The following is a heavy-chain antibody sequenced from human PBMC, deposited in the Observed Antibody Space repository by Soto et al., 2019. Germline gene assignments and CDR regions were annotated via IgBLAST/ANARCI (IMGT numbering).Heavy chain of an antibody. CDR1: GYTFTGYY. D-gene: IGHD3-9*01. CDR2: INPNSGGT. CDR3: ARGTYYDISEGDFDY. J-gene: IGHJ4*02. Sequence: QVQLVQSGAEVKKPGASVKVSCKASGYTFTGYYMHWVRQAPGQGLEWMGWINPNSGGTNYAQKFQVWVTMTRDTSISTAYMELSRLRSDDTAVYYCARGTYYDISEGDFDYWGQGTLVTVSS. V-gene: IGHV1-2*04.